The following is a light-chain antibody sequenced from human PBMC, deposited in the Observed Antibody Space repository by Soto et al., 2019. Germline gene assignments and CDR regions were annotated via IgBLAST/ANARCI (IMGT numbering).Light chain of an antibody. CDR1: SSNIGAGYD. CDR2: GNT. J-gene: IGLJ3*02. V-gene: IGLV1-40*01. Sequence: QLVLTQPPSMSGAPGQRVPISCTGSSSNIGAGYDVHWYQLLPGTAPKLLIYGNTNRPSGVPDRFSGSKSGTSASLAITGLRAEDEADYYCQSHDSSLNSWVFGGGTKLTVL. CDR3: QSHDSSLNSWV.